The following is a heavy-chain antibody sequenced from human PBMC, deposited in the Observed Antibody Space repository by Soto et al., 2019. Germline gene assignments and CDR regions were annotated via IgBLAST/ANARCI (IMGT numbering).Heavy chain of an antibody. Sequence: PSQTLSLTCAISGDSVSNNGAAWNWIRQSPSRGLEWRGRTYYRSQWHYEYAPSVRGRITINPDTSKNRFSLQLNSVTPEDTALYYCARDPPDFLSGLDCWGQGTLVTVSS. CDR3: ARDPPDFLSGLDC. D-gene: IGHD1-26*01. CDR1: GDSVSNNGAA. V-gene: IGHV6-1*01. J-gene: IGHJ4*02. CDR2: TYYRSQWHY.